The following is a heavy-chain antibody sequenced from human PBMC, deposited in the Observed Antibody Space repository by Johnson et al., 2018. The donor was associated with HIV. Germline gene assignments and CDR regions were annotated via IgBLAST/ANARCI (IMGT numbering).Heavy chain of an antibody. CDR2: IRYDGSNK. CDR1: GFTFSSYG. V-gene: IGHV3-30*02. D-gene: IGHD1-1*01. CDR3: TTGAFHAYDM. Sequence: QVQLVESGGGLVQPGTSLRLSCAASGFTFSSYGMHWVRQAPGKGLEWVAFIRYDGSNKYYADSVKGRFTISRDNSKNTLYLKMNSLRAEDTAVYYCTTGAFHAYDMWGQGTMVTVSS. J-gene: IGHJ3*02.